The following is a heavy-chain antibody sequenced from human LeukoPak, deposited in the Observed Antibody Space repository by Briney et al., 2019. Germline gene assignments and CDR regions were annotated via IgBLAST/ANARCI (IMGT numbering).Heavy chain of an antibody. V-gene: IGHV3-23*01. D-gene: IGHD6-6*01. CDR1: GFTFSSYA. J-gene: IGHJ5*02. Sequence: PGGSLRLSCAASGFTFSSYAMSWVRQAPGKGLEWVPAISGSGGSTYYADSVKGRFTISRDNSKNTLYLQMNSLRAEDTAVYYCAKEGGRSSPSGNWFDPWGQGTLVTVSS. CDR2: ISGSGGST. CDR3: AKEGGRSSPSGNWFDP.